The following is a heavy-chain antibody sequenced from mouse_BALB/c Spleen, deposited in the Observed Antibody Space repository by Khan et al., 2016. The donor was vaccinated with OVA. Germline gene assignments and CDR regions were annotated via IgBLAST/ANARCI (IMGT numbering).Heavy chain of an antibody. CDR2: ISYSGST. J-gene: IGHJ4*01. D-gene: IGHD2-3*01. CDR1: GYSITSDYA. Sequence: EVQLVESGPGLVKPSQSLSLTCTVTGYSITSDYAWNWIRQFPGNKLEWMGYISYSGSTNYNPSLKSRISITRDKSKNQFFLQLNSVTTEDTATYYCARDGSRYNYAMDYWGQGTSVTVSS. CDR3: ARDGSRYNYAMDY. V-gene: IGHV3-2*02.